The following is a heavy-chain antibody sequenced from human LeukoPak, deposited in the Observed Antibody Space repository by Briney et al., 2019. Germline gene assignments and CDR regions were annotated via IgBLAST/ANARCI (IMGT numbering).Heavy chain of an antibody. CDR1: GGSVSRANYY. CDR3: VRHPRGGPYFDY. Sequence: SETLSLTCSVSGGSVSRANYYWSWVRQPPGKGLEWIGYIYYSGSTTYNPSLKSRVTISVDTSKNQFSLKLTSVTAADTGVYYCVRHPRGGPYFDYWGQGTLVTVSS. V-gene: IGHV4-61*01. CDR2: IYYSGST. J-gene: IGHJ4*02. D-gene: IGHD3-16*01.